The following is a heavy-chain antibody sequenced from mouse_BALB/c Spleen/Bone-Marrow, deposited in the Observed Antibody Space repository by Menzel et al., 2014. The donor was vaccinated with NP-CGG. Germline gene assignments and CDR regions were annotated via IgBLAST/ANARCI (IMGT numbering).Heavy chain of an antibody. V-gene: IGHV14-3*02. Sequence: EVQLQQSGAELVKPGASVKLSCTASGFNIKDTYMHWVKQRPEQGLERIGRIDPANGNTKYEPKFQGKATITADTSSNTAYLQLSSLTSEDTAVYYCASYRYAWYFDVWGAGTTVTVSS. CDR3: ASYRYAWYFDV. CDR1: GFNIKDTY. CDR2: IDPANGNT. D-gene: IGHD2-14*01. J-gene: IGHJ1*01.